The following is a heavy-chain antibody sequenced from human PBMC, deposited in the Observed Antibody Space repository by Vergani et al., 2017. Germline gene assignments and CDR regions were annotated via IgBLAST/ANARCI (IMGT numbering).Heavy chain of an antibody. CDR3: ARDXKSVYYDFWGGYAKFDY. D-gene: IGHD3-3*01. CDR2: ISISSSYI. Sequence: EVQLVESGGGLVKPGGSLRLSCAASGFTFISYSMNWVRQAPGKGLEWVSSISISSSYIYYADSVKGRFTISRDNAKNSLYLQMNSLRAEDTAVYYCARDXKSVYYDFWGGYAKFDYWGQGTLVTVSS. J-gene: IGHJ4*02. CDR1: GFTFISYS. V-gene: IGHV3-21*01.